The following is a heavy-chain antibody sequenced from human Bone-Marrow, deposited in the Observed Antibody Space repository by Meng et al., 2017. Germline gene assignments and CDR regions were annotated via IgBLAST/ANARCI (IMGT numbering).Heavy chain of an antibody. J-gene: IGHJ5*02. CDR3: ARDGILLWFGELSGWFDP. CDR2: IWYDGSNK. D-gene: IGHD3-10*01. CDR1: GGTFSSYA. V-gene: IGHV3-33*01. Sequence: SCKASGGTFSSYAISWVRQAPGQGLEWMAVIWYDGSNKYYADSVKGRFTISRDNSKNTLYLQMNSLRAEDTAVYYCARDGILLWFGELSGWFDPWGQGTLVTVSS.